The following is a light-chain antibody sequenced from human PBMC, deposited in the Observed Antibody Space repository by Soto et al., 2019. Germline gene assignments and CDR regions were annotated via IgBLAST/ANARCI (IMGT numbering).Light chain of an antibody. CDR2: AAS. CDR3: QQADAFPFT. CDR1: QSISSW. V-gene: IGKV1-12*01. J-gene: IGKJ3*01. Sequence: DIQMTQSPSSVSASVGDRVSITCRASQSISSWLAWYQQKPGKAPKLLIYAASSLQTGVPSRFSGSGSGTDFSLTISSLQPEDFATYYCQQADAFPFTFGPGTKVDIK.